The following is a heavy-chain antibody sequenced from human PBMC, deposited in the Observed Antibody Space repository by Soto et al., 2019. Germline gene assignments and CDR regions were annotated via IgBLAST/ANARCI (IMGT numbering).Heavy chain of an antibody. CDR1: GGSFSGYY. Sequence: QVQLQQWGAGLLKPSETLSLTCAVSGGSFSGYYWSWLRQPPGKGLEWSGEITHIGNTNYNPALRSRVTISLDTSKNQFSLSLSSVTAADTAVYYCATRLRVLLSFGQSPNPFDYWGQGTLVTVSS. D-gene: IGHD3-10*01. J-gene: IGHJ4*02. V-gene: IGHV4-34*01. CDR3: ATRLRVLLSFGQSPNPFDY. CDR2: ITHIGNT.